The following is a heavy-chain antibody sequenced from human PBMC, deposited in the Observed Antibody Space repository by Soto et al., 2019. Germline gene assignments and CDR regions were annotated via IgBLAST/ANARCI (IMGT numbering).Heavy chain of an antibody. CDR3: ARHLRLFSDSYYCMDV. Sequence: SETLSLTCIVSGGSISSYYWSWIRQPPGKGLEWIGYIYYSGSTNYNPSLKSRVTISVDTSKKQFSLKLSSVTAADTAVYYCARHLRLFSDSYYCMDVWGKGTTVTVSS. J-gene: IGHJ6*03. V-gene: IGHV4-59*08. CDR1: GGSISSYY. CDR2: IYYSGST. D-gene: IGHD3-22*01.